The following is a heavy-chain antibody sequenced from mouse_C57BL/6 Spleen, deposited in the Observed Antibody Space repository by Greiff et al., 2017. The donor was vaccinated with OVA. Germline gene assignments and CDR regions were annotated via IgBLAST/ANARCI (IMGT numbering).Heavy chain of an antibody. CDR2: IDPSDSVT. V-gene: IGHV1-52*01. CDR1: GYTFTSYW. CDR3: ARDYGSSYWYFDV. J-gene: IGHJ1*03. Sequence: VQLQQPVAELVRPGSSVKLSCKASGYTFTSYWMHWVKQRPIQGLEWIGNIDPSDSVTHYNQKFKDKATLTVDKSSSTAYMQLSSLTSEDSAVYYCARDYGSSYWYFDVWGTGTTVTVSS. D-gene: IGHD1-1*01.